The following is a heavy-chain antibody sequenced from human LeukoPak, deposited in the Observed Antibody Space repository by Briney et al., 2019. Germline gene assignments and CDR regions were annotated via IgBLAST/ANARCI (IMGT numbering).Heavy chain of an antibody. CDR2: IYYSGST. Sequence: SETLSLTCTVSGGSISSSSYYWGWIRQPPGKGLEWIGSIYYSGSTYYNPSLKSRVTISVDTSKNQFSLKLSSVAAADTAVYYCARATDYYGSGTDYYYYYMDVWGKGTTVTISS. J-gene: IGHJ6*03. CDR3: ARATDYYGSGTDYYYYYMDV. CDR1: GGSISSSSYY. D-gene: IGHD3-10*01. V-gene: IGHV4-39*07.